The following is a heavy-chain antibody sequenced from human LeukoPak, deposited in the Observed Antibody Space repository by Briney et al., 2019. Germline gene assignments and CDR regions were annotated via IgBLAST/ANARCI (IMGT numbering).Heavy chain of an antibody. J-gene: IGHJ4*02. CDR1: GGSISSSSYY. Sequence: SETLSLTCTVSGGSISSSSYYWGWIRQPPGKGLEWIGEINHSGSTNYNPSLKSRVTISVDTSKNQFSLKLSSVTAADTAVYYCARGLETDIVLMVYAIAFDYWGQGTLVTVSS. CDR3: ARGLETDIVLMVYAIAFDY. CDR2: INHSGST. V-gene: IGHV4-39*07. D-gene: IGHD2-8*01.